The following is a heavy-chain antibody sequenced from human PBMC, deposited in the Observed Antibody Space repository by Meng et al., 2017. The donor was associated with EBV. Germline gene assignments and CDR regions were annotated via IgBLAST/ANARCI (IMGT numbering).Heavy chain of an antibody. D-gene: IGHD3-22*01. J-gene: IGHJ4*02. CDR1: GYTFTSDG. CDR2: ISAYNGNT. V-gene: IGHV1-18*01. Sequence: QVALGQSGGRVKRPGASGKVPCKASGYTFTSDGISWVRQAPGQGLEWMGWISAYNGNTNYAQKLQGRVTMTTDTSTSTAYMELRSLRSDDTAVYYCARDGRLYDTPSPFDYWGQGTLVTVSS. CDR3: ARDGRLYDTPSPFDY.